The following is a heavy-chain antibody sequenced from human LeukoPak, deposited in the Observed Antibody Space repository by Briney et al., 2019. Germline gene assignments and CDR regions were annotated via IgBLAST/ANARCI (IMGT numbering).Heavy chain of an antibody. CDR1: GYIFTGYY. J-gene: IGHJ4*02. CDR3: ARAGAAAGTPLDY. Sequence: GASVKVSCKASGYIFTGYYMHWVRQAPGQELEWMGWINPNSGDTNYAQKFQGRVTISVDTSKNQFSLKLSCVTAADTAVYYCARAGAAAGTPLDYWGQGTLVTVSS. D-gene: IGHD6-13*01. V-gene: IGHV1-2*02. CDR2: INPNSGDT.